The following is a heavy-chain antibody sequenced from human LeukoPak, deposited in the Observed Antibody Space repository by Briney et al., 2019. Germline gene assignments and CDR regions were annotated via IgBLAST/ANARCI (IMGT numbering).Heavy chain of an antibody. J-gene: IGHJ3*02. D-gene: IGHD3-10*01. CDR3: ARDEHYYGSGTYYRRASTFDI. CDR1: GYTFTSYG. V-gene: IGHV1-18*04. Sequence: ASVKVSCKASGYTFTSYGISWVRQAPGQGLEWMGWISANNGYTNYAQKLRGRVTMTTDTSTTTAYMELTSLTSDDTAVYYCARDEHYYGSGTYYRRASTFDIWGQGTMVTVSS. CDR2: ISANNGYT.